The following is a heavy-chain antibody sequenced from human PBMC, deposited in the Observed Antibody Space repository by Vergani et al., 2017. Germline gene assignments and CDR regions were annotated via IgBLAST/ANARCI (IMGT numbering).Heavy chain of an antibody. CDR1: GFTFNHYA. J-gene: IGHJ6*02. V-gene: IGHV3-23*01. CDR2: ISGSGGST. D-gene: IGHD5-12*01. Sequence: EVQLLESGGDLVQPGGSLRLSCAASGFTFNHYAMNWVRQAPGKGLEWVSGISGSGGSTYYAGSVKGRFTISRGSSKNTLYLQMNSLRAGDTAVYYCAKANPRNSGYDYLYYYHAMDVWGQGTTVTVSS. CDR3: AKANPRNSGYDYLYYYHAMDV.